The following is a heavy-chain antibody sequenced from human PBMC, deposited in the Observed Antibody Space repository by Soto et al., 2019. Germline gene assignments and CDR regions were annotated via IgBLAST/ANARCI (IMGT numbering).Heavy chain of an antibody. D-gene: IGHD6-13*01. CDR3: AKDRYSSSWTDYYYYYMDV. J-gene: IGHJ6*03. CDR2: ISYDGSNK. Sequence: SLRLSCAASGFTFSSYGMHWVRQAPGKGLEWVAVISYDGSNKYYADSVKGRFTISRDNSKNTLYLQMNSLRAEDTAVYYCAKDRYSSSWTDYYYYYMDVWGKGTTVTVSS. V-gene: IGHV3-30*18. CDR1: GFTFSSYG.